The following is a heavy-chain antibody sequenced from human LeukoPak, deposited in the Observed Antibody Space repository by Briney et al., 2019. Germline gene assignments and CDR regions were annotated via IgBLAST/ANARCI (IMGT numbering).Heavy chain of an antibody. CDR1: GFTFSSYS. Sequence: GGSLRLSCAASGFTFSSYSMNWVRQAPGKGLEWVSYISSSSSTIYYADSVKGRFTISRDNAKNSLYLQMNSLRDEDTAVYYCAKVGLAAADTSYFDYWGQGTLVTVSS. J-gene: IGHJ4*02. CDR2: ISSSSSTI. D-gene: IGHD6-13*01. V-gene: IGHV3-48*02. CDR3: AKVGLAAADTSYFDY.